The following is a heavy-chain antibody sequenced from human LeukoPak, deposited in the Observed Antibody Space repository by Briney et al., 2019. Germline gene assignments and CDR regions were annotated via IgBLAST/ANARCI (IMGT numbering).Heavy chain of an antibody. CDR1: EFTFTTYW. CDR3: ARLSEMLRGPEVIYYFEH. D-gene: IGHD3-10*01. CDR2: IKQDGSEK. Sequence: GGSLRLSCEASEFTFTTYWMSWVRQAPGKGLEWVANIKQDGSEKYYVDSVKGRFTISRDNAKNSVYLQMNSLRAEDTAVYYCARLSEMLRGPEVIYYFEHWGQGTLVTVSS. J-gene: IGHJ4*02. V-gene: IGHV3-7*01.